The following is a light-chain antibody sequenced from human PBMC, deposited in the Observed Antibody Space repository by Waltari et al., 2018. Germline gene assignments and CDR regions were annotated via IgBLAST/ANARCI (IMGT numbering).Light chain of an antibody. Sequence: SALTQPASVSGSPGQSITISCTGSRSDVGGDDSVSWYEDHPDQAPKVIIYDVNKRPSGVSDLFSGSKSGNTASLTISGLQAEDEATFYCSSQSTKNGVIFGGGTKVTVL. CDR2: DVN. CDR3: SSQSTKNGVI. J-gene: IGLJ2*01. CDR1: RSDVGGDDS. V-gene: IGLV2-14*03.